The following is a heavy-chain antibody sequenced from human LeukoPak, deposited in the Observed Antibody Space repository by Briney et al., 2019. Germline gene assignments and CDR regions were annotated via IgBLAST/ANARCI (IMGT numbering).Heavy chain of an antibody. CDR3: ARDSIRQQLYYFDY. CDR2: IKADGSEK. Sequence: GGSLRLSCAASGFTFSNYLMTWVRQAPGKGLEWVADIKADGSEKYYVDSVKGRFTILRDNAKNTLYLQMDSLRADDTAVYFCARDSIRQQLYYFDYWGRGTLVTVSS. D-gene: IGHD6-13*01. V-gene: IGHV3-7*01. J-gene: IGHJ4*02. CDR1: GFTFSNYL.